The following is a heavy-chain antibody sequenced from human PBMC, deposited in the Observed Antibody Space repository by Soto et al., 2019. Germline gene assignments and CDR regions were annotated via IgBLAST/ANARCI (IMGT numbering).Heavy chain of an antibody. Sequence: ASVKVSCKASGYTFTSYAMHWVRQAPGQRLEWMGWINAGNGNTKYSQKFQGRVTITRDTSASTAYMELSSLRSEDTAVYYCARDIVVVPGDWFDPWGQGTLVTSPQ. CDR3: ARDIVVVPGDWFDP. CDR2: INAGNGNT. D-gene: IGHD2-2*01. CDR1: GYTFTSYA. J-gene: IGHJ5*02. V-gene: IGHV1-3*01.